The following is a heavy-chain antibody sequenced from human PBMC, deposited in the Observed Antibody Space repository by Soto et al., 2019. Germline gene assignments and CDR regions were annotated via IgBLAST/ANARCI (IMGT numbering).Heavy chain of an antibody. Sequence: PGESLKISCKGSRYSFTSYWIGWVRQMPGKGLEWMGIIYPGNPDIRYSPSFQGQVTISADKSISTAYLKWSGLKASDTAMYYCARLGIWSYGMDVWGQGTTVTVSS. V-gene: IGHV5-51*01. CDR2: IYPGNPDI. D-gene: IGHD3-16*01. J-gene: IGHJ6*02. CDR1: RYSFTSYW. CDR3: ARLGIWSYGMDV.